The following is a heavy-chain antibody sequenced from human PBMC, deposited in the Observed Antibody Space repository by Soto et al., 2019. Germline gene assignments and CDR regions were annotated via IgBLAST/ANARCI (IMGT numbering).Heavy chain of an antibody. CDR3: ARWYYYDSRGYYQTTYAFDI. CDR1: GFTFSSSA. V-gene: IGHV1-58*01. D-gene: IGHD3-22*01. J-gene: IGHJ3*02. CDR2: IDVGSANA. Sequence: GASVKVSCKTSGFTFSSSAVHWVRQARGHRLQWIGWIDVGSANANYAQMLHERVTISRDMSTSTAYMELSSLRPEDTAVYYCARWYYYDSRGYYQTTYAFDIWGQGTMVTVS.